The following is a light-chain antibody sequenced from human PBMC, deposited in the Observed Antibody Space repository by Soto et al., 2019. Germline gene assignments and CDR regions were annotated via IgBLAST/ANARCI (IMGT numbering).Light chain of an antibody. CDR1: SSDVGGYNF. CDR2: EVN. J-gene: IGLJ3*02. Sequence: QSVLTQPASVSGSPGQSITISCTGTSSDVGGYNFVSWYQQQPGKAPKLMIYEVNNRPSGVSTRFSGSKSGNTASLTISGLQAEDEAYYYCSSRTSSTTQVLGGGTKLTVL. CDR3: SSRTSSTTQV. V-gene: IGLV2-14*01.